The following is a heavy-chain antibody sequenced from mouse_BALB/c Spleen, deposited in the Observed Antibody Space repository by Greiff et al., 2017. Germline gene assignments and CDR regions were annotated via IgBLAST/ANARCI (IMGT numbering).Heavy chain of an antibody. CDR2: ISNGGGST. V-gene: IGHV5-12-2*01. D-gene: IGHD2-2*01. J-gene: IGHJ4*01. CDR3: ERLSGYDGRYYYAMDY. Sequence: EVQGVESGGGLVQPGGSLKLSCAASGFTFSSYTMSWVRQTPEKRLEWVAYISNGGGSTYYPDTVKGRFTISRDNAKNTLYLQMSSLKSEDTAMYNCERLSGYDGRYYYAMDYWGQGTSVTVSS. CDR1: GFTFSSYT.